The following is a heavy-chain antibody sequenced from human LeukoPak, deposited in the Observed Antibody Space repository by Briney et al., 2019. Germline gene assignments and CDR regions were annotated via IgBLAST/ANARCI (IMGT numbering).Heavy chain of an antibody. V-gene: IGHV4-38-2*02. D-gene: IGHD3-22*01. J-gene: IGHJ3*02. CDR2: IYHSGST. CDR3: ARDDSSGYYLGTAFDI. CDR1: GYSISSGYY. Sequence: SETLSLTCTVSGYSISSGYYWGWIRQPPGKGLEWIGSIYHSGSTYYNPSLKSRVTISVDTSKNQFSLKLSSVTAADTAVYYCARDDSSGYYLGTAFDIWGQGTMVTVSS.